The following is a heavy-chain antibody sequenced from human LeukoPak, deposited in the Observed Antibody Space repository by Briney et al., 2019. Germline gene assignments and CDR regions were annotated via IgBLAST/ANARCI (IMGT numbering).Heavy chain of an antibody. CDR3: ARDRVAVYCSGGNCQSRYYYYDMDV. V-gene: IGHV3-30*09. J-gene: IGHJ6*02. D-gene: IGHD2-15*01. Sequence: GGPLRLSCAASGFTFSNYWMHWVRQAPGKGLEWVASISYDGSDKVFPDSVKGRFAISRDNSNNTLYLQMNSLRPEDTAVYFCARDRVAVYCSGGNCQSRYYYYDMDVWGQGTTVTVSS. CDR1: GFTFSNYW. CDR2: ISYDGSDK.